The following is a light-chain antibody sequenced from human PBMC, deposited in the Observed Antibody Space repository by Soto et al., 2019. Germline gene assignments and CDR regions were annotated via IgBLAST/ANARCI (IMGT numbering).Light chain of an antibody. V-gene: IGLV2-14*01. J-gene: IGLJ1*01. Sequence: QSALTQPASVSASPGQSITISCTGTSSDVGGYKFVSWYQHHPGKAPKLMIYEVNNRPSGVSNRFSGSKSGNTASLTISGLQPDDEADYYCSSYAGSSNVFGTGTKLTVL. CDR1: SSDVGGYKF. CDR3: SSYAGSSNV. CDR2: EVN.